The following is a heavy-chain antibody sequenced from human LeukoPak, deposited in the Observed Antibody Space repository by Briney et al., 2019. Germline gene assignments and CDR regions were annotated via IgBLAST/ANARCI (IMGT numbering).Heavy chain of an antibody. J-gene: IGHJ4*02. CDR2: IKQDGSEK. CDR1: GFRFSDYR. CDR3: ARSRVNYYDEEQYFDY. Sequence: GGSLSLSCVGSGFRFSDYRMNWVRQAPGKGLEWVANIKQDGSEKHYVDSMKGRFTISRDNAKNSLYLQMNSLRAEDTAVYYCARSRVNYYDEEQYFDYWGQGNLVTVSS. D-gene: IGHD3-16*01. V-gene: IGHV3-7*03.